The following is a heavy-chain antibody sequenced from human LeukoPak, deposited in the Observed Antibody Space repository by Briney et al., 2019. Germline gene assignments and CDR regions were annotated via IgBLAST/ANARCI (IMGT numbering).Heavy chain of an antibody. Sequence: PWETLSLTCSVSGGSISNSSFYWGWVRQPPGKGLEWIGSIYYGGNTYYKPSLKSRVTISVDTSKNQFSLKLNSVTAADTAVYYCATDPTYDNSVFPFDYWGQGTLVTVSS. CDR3: ATDPTYDNSVFPFDY. D-gene: IGHD3-22*01. CDR2: IYYGGNT. J-gene: IGHJ4*02. V-gene: IGHV4-39*01. CDR1: GGSISNSSFY.